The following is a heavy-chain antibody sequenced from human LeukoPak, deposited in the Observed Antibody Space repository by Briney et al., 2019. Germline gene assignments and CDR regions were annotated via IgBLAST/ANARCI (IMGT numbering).Heavy chain of an antibody. CDR1: GFTSSSYD. D-gene: IGHD6-13*01. Sequence: HPGGSLRLSCAASGFTSSSYDMHWVRHATGKGLEWVSAIGTAGDTYYPGSVKGRFTISRENAKNSLYLQMNSPRAEDTAVYYCARAAYSSSWYPTLIDYWGQGTLVTVSS. CDR2: IGTAGDT. CDR3: ARAAYSSSWYPTLIDY. V-gene: IGHV3-13*01. J-gene: IGHJ4*02.